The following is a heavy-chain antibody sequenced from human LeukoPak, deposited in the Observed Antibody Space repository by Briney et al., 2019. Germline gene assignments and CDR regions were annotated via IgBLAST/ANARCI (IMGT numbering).Heavy chain of an antibody. Sequence: GRSLRLSCAASGFTFSSYAMHWVRQAPGKGLEWVAVISYDGSNKYYADSVKGRFTISRDNSKNTLYLQMNSLRAEDTAVYYCAKDPLLYSSSWPYNWFDPWGQGTLVTVSS. CDR1: GFTFSSYA. CDR3: AKDPLLYSSSWPYNWFDP. V-gene: IGHV3-30-3*01. D-gene: IGHD6-13*01. CDR2: ISYDGSNK. J-gene: IGHJ5*02.